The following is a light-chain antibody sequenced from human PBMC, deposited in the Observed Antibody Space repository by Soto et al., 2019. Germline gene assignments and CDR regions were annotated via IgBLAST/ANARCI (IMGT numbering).Light chain of an antibody. Sequence: ETVLTQSPGTLSLSPGERATLSCRASQTIRSNYLAWYRQTPVQAPRLLIYGASNRATGIADRFSGSGSGTDFTLIISRLEPEDFALYYCQQYGSSPWTFGQGTKVEIK. J-gene: IGKJ1*01. V-gene: IGKV3-20*01. CDR1: QTIRSNY. CDR2: GAS. CDR3: QQYGSSPWT.